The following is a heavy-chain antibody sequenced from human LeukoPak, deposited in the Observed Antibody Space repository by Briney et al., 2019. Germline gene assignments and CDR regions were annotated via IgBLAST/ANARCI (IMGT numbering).Heavy chain of an antibody. J-gene: IGHJ4*02. CDR3: ARRMRFCSGGSCYSFGY. D-gene: IGHD2-15*01. Sequence: GASVKVSCKPSGYTFTSYDINWVRQATGQGLEWMGWMNPNSGNTGYAQKFQGRVTMTRNTSISTAYMELSSLRSEDTAVYYCARRMRFCSGGSCYSFGYWGQGTLVTVSS. V-gene: IGHV1-8*01. CDR2: MNPNSGNT. CDR1: GYTFTSYD.